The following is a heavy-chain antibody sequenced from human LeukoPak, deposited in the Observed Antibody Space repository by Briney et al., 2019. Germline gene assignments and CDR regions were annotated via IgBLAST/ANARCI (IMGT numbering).Heavy chain of an antibody. J-gene: IGHJ4*02. CDR1: GFTVSSNY. CDR3: TKLKGWYGEGFFDY. D-gene: IGHD6-19*01. V-gene: IGHV3-53*01. Sequence: GGSLRPSCAASGFTVSSNYMSWVRQPAGKGLEWVSVLYSGGDTFYADSVRGRFTISRDTSKNTLYLQMNDLRADDTAVYYCTKLKGWYGEGFFDYWGQGTLVTVSS. CDR2: LYSGGDT.